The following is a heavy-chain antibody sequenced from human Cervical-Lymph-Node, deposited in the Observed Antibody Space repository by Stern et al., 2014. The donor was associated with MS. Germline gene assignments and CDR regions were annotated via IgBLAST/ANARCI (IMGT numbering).Heavy chain of an antibody. CDR1: GFTFSSYG. V-gene: IGHV3-33*01. J-gene: IGHJ6*02. D-gene: IGHD2-15*01. CDR2: IWYDGSNK. CDR3: ARDLGYCSGGSCLNYYGMDV. Sequence: VQLEESGGGVVQPGRSLRLSCAASGFTFSSYGMHWVRQAPGKGLEWVAGIWYDGSNKYYAESVKGRFTISRDNSKNTLYLQMNSLRAEDTAVYYCARDLGYCSGGSCLNYYGMDVWGQGTTVTVSS.